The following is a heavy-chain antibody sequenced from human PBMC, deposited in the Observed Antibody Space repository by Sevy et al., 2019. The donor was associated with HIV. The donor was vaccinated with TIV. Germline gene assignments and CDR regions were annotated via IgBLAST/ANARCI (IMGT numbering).Heavy chain of an antibody. CDR1: GFTFSSYE. Sequence: GGSLRLSCAASGFTFSSYEMNWVRQAPGKGLEWVSYISNSGTTISYSDSVRGRFTISRDNARNSLYLQMNSLRGEDTAVYYCARDLPPSAARVAHFDHWGQGTLVTVSS. CDR3: ARDLPPSAARVAHFDH. V-gene: IGHV3-48*03. J-gene: IGHJ4*02. D-gene: IGHD2-15*01. CDR2: ISNSGTTI.